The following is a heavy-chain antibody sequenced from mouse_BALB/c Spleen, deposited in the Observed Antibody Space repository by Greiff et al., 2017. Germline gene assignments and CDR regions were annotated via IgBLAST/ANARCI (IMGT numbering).Heavy chain of an antibody. CDR1: GYTFTSYW. Sequence: VQLQESGAELAKPGASVKMSCKASGYTFTSYWMHWVKQRPGQGLEWIGYINPSTGYTEYNQKFKDKATLTADKSSSTAYMQLSSLTSEDSAVYYCARSTMVTPYYYAMDYWGQGTSVTVSS. CDR3: ARSTMVTPYYYAMDY. CDR2: INPSTGYT. J-gene: IGHJ4*01. D-gene: IGHD2-2*01. V-gene: IGHV1-7*01.